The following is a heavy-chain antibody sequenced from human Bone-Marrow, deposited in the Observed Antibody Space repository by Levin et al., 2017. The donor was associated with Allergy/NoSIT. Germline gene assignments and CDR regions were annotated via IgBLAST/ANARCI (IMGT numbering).Heavy chain of an antibody. Sequence: GESLKISCVVSGFTFSSYAMSWIRQTPDKGLEWISIISGNSRTIYYADSVRGRFTISRDNSKNTLYLQMNSLSAQDTALYYCVSYRDGPYIHIAYWGQGTLVTVSS. CDR1: GFTFSSYA. CDR2: ISGNSRTI. V-gene: IGHV3-23*01. D-gene: IGHD3-16*02. CDR3: VSYRDGPYIHIAY. J-gene: IGHJ4*02.